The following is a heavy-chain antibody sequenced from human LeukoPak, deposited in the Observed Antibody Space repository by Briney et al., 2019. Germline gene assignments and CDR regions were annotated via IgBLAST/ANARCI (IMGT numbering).Heavy chain of an antibody. V-gene: IGHV4-30-2*01. CDR3: ARVRGSRLY. CDR1: GGSISSGGYY. D-gene: IGHD1-26*01. Sequence: PSQTLSLTCTVSGGSISSGGYYWSWIRQPPGKGLEWIGEINHSGSTNYNPSLKSRVTISVDTSKNQFSLKLSSVTAADTAVYYCARVRGSRLYWGQGTLVTVSS. CDR2: INHSGST. J-gene: IGHJ4*02.